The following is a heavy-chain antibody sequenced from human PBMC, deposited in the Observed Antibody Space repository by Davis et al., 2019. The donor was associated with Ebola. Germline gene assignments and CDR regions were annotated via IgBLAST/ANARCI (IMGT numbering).Heavy chain of an antibody. CDR2: IWYDGTKQ. CDR3: ARDRFASGSYYNGRLDY. V-gene: IGHV3-33*01. CDR1: GFGFSAFG. D-gene: IGHD3-10*01. Sequence: GESLKISCAASGFGFSAFGMHWVRQAPGKGLEWVALIWYDGTKQYYADSVNGRFTISRDNSKNTLYLQMNSLRAEDTAVFYCARDRFASGSYYNGRLDYWGQGALVTVSS. J-gene: IGHJ4*02.